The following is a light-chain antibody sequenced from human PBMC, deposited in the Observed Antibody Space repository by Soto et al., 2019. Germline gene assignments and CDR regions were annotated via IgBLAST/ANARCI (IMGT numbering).Light chain of an antibody. J-gene: IGKJ1*01. CDR2: DAS. Sequence: ETMMTQSPDTLSVSLGERATLSCRASQSLRSSLAWYQQKPGQAPRLLIYDASTRAIGIPDRVSGSGSGTDVTLTISGLQSEDFAVYYCQQYNNWPQTFGQGTKVDIK. CDR3: QQYNNWPQT. CDR1: QSLRSS. V-gene: IGKV3-15*01.